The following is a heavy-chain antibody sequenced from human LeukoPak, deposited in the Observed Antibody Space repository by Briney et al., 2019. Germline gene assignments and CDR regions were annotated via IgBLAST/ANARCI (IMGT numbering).Heavy chain of an antibody. Sequence: SETLSLTCAVYGGSFSGYYWSWIRQPPGKGLEWIGEINHSGSTNYNPSLKSRVTISVDTSKNQFSLKLSSVTAADTAVYYCARNLYDILTGYPYYFDYWGQGTLVTVSS. D-gene: IGHD3-9*01. J-gene: IGHJ4*02. CDR1: GGSFSGYY. V-gene: IGHV4-34*01. CDR2: INHSGST. CDR3: ARNLYDILTGYPYYFDY.